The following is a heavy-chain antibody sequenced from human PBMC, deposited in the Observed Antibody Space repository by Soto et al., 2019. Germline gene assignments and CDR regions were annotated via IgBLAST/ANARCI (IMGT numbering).Heavy chain of an antibody. V-gene: IGHV3-48*01. Sequence: PGGSLRLSCAASGFTFSSYSMNWVRQAPGKGLEWVSYISSSSSTIYYADSVKGRFTISRDNAKNSLYLQMNSLRAEDTAVYYCAKDQDGTDFDYWGQGTLVTVSS. J-gene: IGHJ4*02. CDR3: AKDQDGTDFDY. CDR1: GFTFSSYS. D-gene: IGHD1-1*01. CDR2: ISSSSSTI.